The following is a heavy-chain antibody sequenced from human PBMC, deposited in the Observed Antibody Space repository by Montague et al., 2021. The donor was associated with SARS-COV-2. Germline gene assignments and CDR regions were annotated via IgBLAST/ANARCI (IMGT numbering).Heavy chain of an antibody. J-gene: IGHJ5*01. D-gene: IGHD4-17*01. CDR2: ISSISSYI. CDR3: ARDSVPTVTTNWFDP. Sequence: SLRLSCAASGFTFSLYSMNWVRQAPGKGLEWVSSISSISSYIYYXDSVKGRFTISRDNAKNSLYLQMNSLRAEDTAVYYCARDSVPTVTTNWFDPWGEGTMVTVSS. V-gene: IGHV3-21*01. CDR1: GFTFSLYS.